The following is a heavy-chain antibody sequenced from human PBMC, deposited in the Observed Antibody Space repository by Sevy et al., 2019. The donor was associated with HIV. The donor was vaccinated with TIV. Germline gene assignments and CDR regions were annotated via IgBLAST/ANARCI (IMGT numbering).Heavy chain of an antibody. CDR2: IWYDGSNK. J-gene: IGHJ6*02. CDR3: ARVRSSSWYDYYYYYYGMDV. Sequence: GGSLRLSCAASGFTFSSYGMHWVRQAPGKGLEWVVVIWYDGSNKYYANSVKGRFTISRDNSKNSLYLQMNSLRAEDTAVYYCARVRSSSWYDYYYYYYGMDVWGQGTTVTVSS. CDR1: GFTFSSYG. D-gene: IGHD6-13*01. V-gene: IGHV3-33*01.